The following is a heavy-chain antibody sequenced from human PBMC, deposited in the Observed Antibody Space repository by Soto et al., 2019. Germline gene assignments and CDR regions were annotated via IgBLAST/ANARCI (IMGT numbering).Heavy chain of an antibody. D-gene: IGHD3-10*01. CDR1: GFAFDTFA. CDR2: IVRSGDTT. V-gene: IGHV3-23*01. J-gene: IGHJ4*02. Sequence: QLLESGGGLVQPGGSLRLSCGASGFAFDTFAMSWLRQAPGKGLEWISTIVRSGDTTYYADSVKGRFTISRDNSNKTLYLQMNSLRAEDTAIFSCAKREFGGRHFDYWGQGIVVTVSS. CDR3: AKREFGGRHFDY.